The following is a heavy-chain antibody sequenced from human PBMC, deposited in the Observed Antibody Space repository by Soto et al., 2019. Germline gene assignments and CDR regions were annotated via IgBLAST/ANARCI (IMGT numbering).Heavy chain of an antibody. CDR3: ARDLVRGVHEYYYGLQV. V-gene: IGHV3-11*01. CDR2: ITNSGNPI. J-gene: IGHJ6*02. Sequence: GGSLRLSCAASGFSFSDYYMYWIRQAPGKGLEWVSYITNSGNPIYSADSVKGRFTISRDNAKNSLYLHMGSLRADDTAVYYCARDLVRGVHEYYYGLQVWGQGTTVTVSS. CDR1: GFSFSDYY. D-gene: IGHD3-10*01.